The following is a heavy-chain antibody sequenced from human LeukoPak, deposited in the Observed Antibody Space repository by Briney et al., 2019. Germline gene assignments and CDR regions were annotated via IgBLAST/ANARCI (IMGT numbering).Heavy chain of an antibody. D-gene: IGHD1-26*01. Sequence: PSETLSLTCTVYGGSISNYYWSWIRQPPGKGLEWIGYIYYSGSTYYNPSLKSRVTISVDTSKNQFFLKLSSVTAADTAVYYCARPTVGADSLDYWGQGTLVTISS. CDR2: IYYSGST. CDR1: GGSISNYY. V-gene: IGHV4-59*08. J-gene: IGHJ4*02. CDR3: ARPTVGADSLDY.